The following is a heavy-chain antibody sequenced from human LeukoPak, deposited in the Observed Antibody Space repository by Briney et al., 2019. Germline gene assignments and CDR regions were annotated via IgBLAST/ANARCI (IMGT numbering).Heavy chain of an antibody. Sequence: ASVKVSCKASGGTFSSYTISWVRQAPGQGLERMGRIIPILGIANYAQKFQGRVTITADKSTSTAYMELSSLRSEDTAVYYCARDQGSSWSKRGLYFQHWGQGTLVTVSS. CDR2: IIPILGIA. J-gene: IGHJ1*01. D-gene: IGHD6-13*01. CDR3: ARDQGSSWSKRGLYFQH. CDR1: GGTFSSYT. V-gene: IGHV1-69*04.